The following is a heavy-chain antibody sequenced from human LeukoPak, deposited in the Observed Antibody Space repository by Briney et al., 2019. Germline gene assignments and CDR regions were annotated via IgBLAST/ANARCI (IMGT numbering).Heavy chain of an antibody. Sequence: GGSLRLSCAASGFTFSSYWMSWVRQAPGKGLEWVANIKQDGSEKYYVDSVKGRFTISRDNAKNSLYLQMNSLRAEDTAVYYCARDNSGFYSSSWYGDYWGQGTLVTVSS. CDR2: IKQDGSEK. J-gene: IGHJ4*02. D-gene: IGHD6-13*01. V-gene: IGHV3-7*01. CDR3: ARDNSGFYSSSWYGDY. CDR1: GFTFSSYW.